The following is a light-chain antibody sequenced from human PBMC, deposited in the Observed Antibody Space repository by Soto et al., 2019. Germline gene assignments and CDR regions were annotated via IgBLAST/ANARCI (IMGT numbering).Light chain of an antibody. V-gene: IGKV1-27*01. Sequence: DIQMTQSPSSLSASVGDRVTITCRPSQGISNSLAWYQQKPGKIPKLLIYDATTLPSGVPSRFSGIGSGTDFTLTIISLQTEDVATYYCQKYNSVPPTFGGGTKVDIK. CDR1: QGISNS. CDR2: DAT. CDR3: QKYNSVPPT. J-gene: IGKJ4*01.